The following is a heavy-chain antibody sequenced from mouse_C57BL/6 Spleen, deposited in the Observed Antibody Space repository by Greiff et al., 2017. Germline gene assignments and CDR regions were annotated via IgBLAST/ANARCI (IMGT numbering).Heavy chain of an antibody. CDR1: GFTFTDSY. CDR2: IRNKANGYTT. CDR3: ARLYGNYVWYFDV. Sequence: EVQGVESGGGLVQPGGSLSLSCAASGFTFTDSYMSWVRQPPGKALEWLGFIRNKANGYTTEYSASVKGRFTISRDNSQSILYLQMNALRAEDSATYSCARLYGNYVWYFDVWGTGTTVTVSS. J-gene: IGHJ1*03. D-gene: IGHD2-1*01. V-gene: IGHV7-3*01.